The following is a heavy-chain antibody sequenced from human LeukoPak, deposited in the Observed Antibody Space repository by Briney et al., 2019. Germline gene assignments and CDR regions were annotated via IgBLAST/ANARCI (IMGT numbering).Heavy chain of an antibody. V-gene: IGHV3-23*01. Sequence: GGSLRLSCAASEFTFGSYAMSWVRQAPGKGPEWVSTFSRSATDTYYADSVKGRFTIFRDNSKNTLYLQMNSLRAEDTAVYYCAKGSLGSWYYFDYWGQGTLVTVSS. J-gene: IGHJ4*02. CDR2: FSRSATDT. D-gene: IGHD6-13*01. CDR1: EFTFGSYA. CDR3: AKGSLGSWYYFDY.